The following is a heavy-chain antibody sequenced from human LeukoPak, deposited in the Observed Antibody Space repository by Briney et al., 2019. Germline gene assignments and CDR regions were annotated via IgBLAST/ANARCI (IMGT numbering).Heavy chain of an antibody. Sequence: PSETLSLTCVVSGGSLSTHHWSWIRQSPGRGLEWIGYISDSGSTNYNPSLKSRVTISVDTSKNQFSLMLSSVTAADTAVYYCATPPYYDSGSYVSYWGQGTLVTVSS. D-gene: IGHD3-10*01. CDR3: ATPPYYDSGSYVSY. J-gene: IGHJ4*02. CDR2: ISDSGST. V-gene: IGHV4-59*11. CDR1: GGSLSTHH.